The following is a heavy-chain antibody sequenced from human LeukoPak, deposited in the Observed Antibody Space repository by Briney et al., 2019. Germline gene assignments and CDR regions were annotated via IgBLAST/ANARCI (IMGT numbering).Heavy chain of an antibody. V-gene: IGHV5-51*01. CDR1: GYSFTSYW. Sequence: GESLKISCKGSGYSFTSYWIGWVRQMPGKGLEWMGIIYPGDSDTRYSPSFQSQVTISADKSISTAYLQWSSLKASDTAMYYCARQSVYYDSSGEFDYWGQGTLVTVSS. CDR2: IYPGDSDT. J-gene: IGHJ4*02. D-gene: IGHD3-22*01. CDR3: ARQSVYYDSSGEFDY.